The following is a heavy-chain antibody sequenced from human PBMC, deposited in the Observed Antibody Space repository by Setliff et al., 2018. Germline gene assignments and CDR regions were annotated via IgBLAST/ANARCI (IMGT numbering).Heavy chain of an antibody. CDR1: GFTFSNYR. D-gene: IGHD2-15*01. Sequence: GGSLRLSCAASGFTFSNYRMNWVRQAPGKGLEWVSAISGSGGSTDHADSVKGRFTISRDNSKNTLYLQMNSLRPGDTAVYYCARTCSGSGCYAGLESWGQGTPVTVSS. CDR3: ARTCSGSGCYAGLES. V-gene: IGHV3-23*01. CDR2: ISGSGGST. J-gene: IGHJ4*02.